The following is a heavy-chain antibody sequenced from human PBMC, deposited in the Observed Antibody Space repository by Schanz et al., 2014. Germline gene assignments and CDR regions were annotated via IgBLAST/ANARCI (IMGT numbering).Heavy chain of an antibody. D-gene: IGHD6-13*01. CDR1: GYSFTNYD. J-gene: IGHJ4*02. Sequence: QVQLVQSGAEVKKPGASVRVSCKASGYSFTNYDVNWVRQATGQGLEWMGWMNPTTGNRGYAQNFQGRVTMTRATSLKTAYMEMTDLKFEDAGLYYCARDGEAAAGCDYWGQGTLVTVSS. CDR2: MNPTTGNR. V-gene: IGHV1-8*01. CDR3: ARDGEAAAGCDY.